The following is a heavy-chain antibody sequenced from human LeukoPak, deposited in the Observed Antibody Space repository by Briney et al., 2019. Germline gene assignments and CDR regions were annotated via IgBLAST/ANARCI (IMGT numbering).Heavy chain of an antibody. J-gene: IGHJ4*02. Sequence: SVKVSCKASGGTFGSYAISWVRQAPGQGLEWMGRIIPILGIANYAQKFQGRVTITADKSTSTAYMELSSLRSEDTAVYYCARDHEAYYDSSGYYYYWGQGTLVTVSS. D-gene: IGHD3-22*01. V-gene: IGHV1-69*04. CDR2: IIPILGIA. CDR3: ARDHEAYYDSSGYYYY. CDR1: GGTFGSYA.